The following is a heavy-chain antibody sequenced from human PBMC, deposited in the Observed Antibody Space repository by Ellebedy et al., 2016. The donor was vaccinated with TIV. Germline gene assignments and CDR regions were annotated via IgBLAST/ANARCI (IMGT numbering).Heavy chain of an antibody. CDR2: INPNDDTK. V-gene: IGHV1-46*01. CDR3: ARGRGYSFDVCDV. D-gene: IGHD5-18*01. Sequence: AASVKVSCKASGYSFSSYYMHWVRQAPGQGLEWMGIINPNDDTKYYVQNFQGRVTVTRDTSANTVYMELSSLRSEDTAVYYCARGRGYSFDVCDVWGQGTMVTVSS. J-gene: IGHJ3*01. CDR1: GYSFSSYY.